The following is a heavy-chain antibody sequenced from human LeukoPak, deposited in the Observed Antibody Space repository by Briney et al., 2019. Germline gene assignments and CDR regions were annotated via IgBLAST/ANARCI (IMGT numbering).Heavy chain of an antibody. CDR2: IYYSGST. V-gene: IGHV4-59*01. CDR1: GGSISSYY. Sequence: SETLSLTCTVSGGSISSYYWSWIRQPPGKGLEWIGYIYYSGSTNYNPSLKSRVTISVDTSKNQFSLKLSSVTAADTAVYYCARRQWLGRAGGNNWFDPWGQGTLVTVSS. J-gene: IGHJ5*02. CDR3: ARRQWLGRAGGNNWFDP. D-gene: IGHD6-19*01.